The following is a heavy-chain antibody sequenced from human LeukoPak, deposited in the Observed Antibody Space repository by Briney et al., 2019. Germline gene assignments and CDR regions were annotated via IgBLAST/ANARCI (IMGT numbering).Heavy chain of an antibody. J-gene: IGHJ4*02. CDR2: IYYSGST. CDR3: ARHSWGGTRNFDY. CDR1: GDSISSSTYY. Sequence: SETLSLSSTVSGDSISSSTYYWDWIRQPPGNWLEWIGSIYYSGSTYYNPSPKSRVTISVDTSKNQFSLKLSSVTAADTAVYYCARHSWGGTRNFDYWGQGTLVTVSS. D-gene: IGHD2-2*01. V-gene: IGHV4-39*01.